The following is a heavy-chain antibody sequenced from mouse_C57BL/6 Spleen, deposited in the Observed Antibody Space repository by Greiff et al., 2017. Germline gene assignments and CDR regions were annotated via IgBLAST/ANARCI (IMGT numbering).Heavy chain of an antibody. CDR1: GYTFTSYW. Sequence: QVQLQQPGAELVMPGASVKLSCKASGYTFTSYWMHWVKQRPGQGLEWIGEIDPSDSYTNYNQKFKGKSTLTVDKSSSTAYMQLSSLTSEDSAVYYCARGARLNFDYWGQGTTLTVSS. J-gene: IGHJ2*01. CDR3: ARGARLNFDY. CDR2: IDPSDSYT. V-gene: IGHV1-69*01.